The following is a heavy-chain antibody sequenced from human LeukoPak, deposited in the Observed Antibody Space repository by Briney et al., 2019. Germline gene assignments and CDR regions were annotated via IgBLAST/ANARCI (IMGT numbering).Heavy chain of an antibody. D-gene: IGHD2-2*01. CDR2: IKQDGSEK. Sequence: GGSLRLSCAASGFTFSSYWMSWVRQAPGKGLGWVANIKQDGSEKYYVDSVKGRFTISRDNAKNSLYLQINSLRAEDTAVYYCARVGYCSSTSCYAPSGVAFDIWGQGTMVTVSS. CDR3: ARVGYCSSTSCYAPSGVAFDI. J-gene: IGHJ3*02. V-gene: IGHV3-7*01. CDR1: GFTFSSYW.